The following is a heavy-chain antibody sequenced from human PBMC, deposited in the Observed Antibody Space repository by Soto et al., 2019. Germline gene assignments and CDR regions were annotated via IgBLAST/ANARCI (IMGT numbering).Heavy chain of an antibody. V-gene: IGHV3-23*01. CDR3: AKASYDYYDSRTLDY. CDR2: ISGSGGST. J-gene: IGHJ4*02. Sequence: GGSLRLSCAASGFTFSSYAMSWVRQAPGKGLEWVSAISGSGGSTYYADSVKGRFTISRDNSKNTLYLQMNSLRAEDTAVYYCAKASYDYYDSRTLDYWGQGTLSPSPQ. CDR1: GFTFSSYA. D-gene: IGHD3-22*01.